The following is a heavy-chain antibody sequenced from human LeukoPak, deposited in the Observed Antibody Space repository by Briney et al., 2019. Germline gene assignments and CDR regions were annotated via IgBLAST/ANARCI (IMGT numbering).Heavy chain of an antibody. CDR2: IYYSGST. D-gene: IGHD6-19*01. V-gene: IGHV4-59*08. Sequence: SETLSLTCTVSGGSISSYYWSWIRQPPGKGLEWIGYIYYSGSTIYNPSLKSRVTISVDTSKNQFPLKLSSVTAADTAVYYCARHRAVAGEDFDYWGQGTLVTVSS. J-gene: IGHJ4*02. CDR1: GGSISSYY. CDR3: ARHRAVAGEDFDY.